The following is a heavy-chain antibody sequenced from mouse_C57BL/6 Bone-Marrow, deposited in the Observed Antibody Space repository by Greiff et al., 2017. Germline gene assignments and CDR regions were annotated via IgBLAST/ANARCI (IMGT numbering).Heavy chain of an antibody. CDR3: ARRIYYGNQGYAY. Sequence: QVQLKESGAELLKPGASVQMSCQASGYTFTTYPIEWMKQNHGKSLEWIGNFHPYNDDTKYNEKFKGKATLTVEKSSSTVYLELSRLTSDDSAVFYCARRIYYGNQGYAYWGQGTLVTVSA. J-gene: IGHJ3*01. D-gene: IGHD2-1*01. CDR2: FHPYNDDT. V-gene: IGHV1-47*01. CDR1: GYTFTTYP.